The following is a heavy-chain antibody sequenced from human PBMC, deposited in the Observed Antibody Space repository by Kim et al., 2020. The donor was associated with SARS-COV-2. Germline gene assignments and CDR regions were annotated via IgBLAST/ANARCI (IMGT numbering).Heavy chain of an antibody. V-gene: IGHV4-31*03. D-gene: IGHD4-17*01. CDR2: IYYSGST. J-gene: IGHJ4*02. CDR1: GGSISSGGYN. CDR3: ARRGTGYGYGDWYFDC. Sequence: SETLSLTCTVSGGSISSGGYNWSWIRQHPGKGLEWIGCIYYSGSTYYNPSLKSRVTISVDTSKNQFSLKLSSVTAADTAVYYCARRGTGYGYGDWYFDCWGQGTLVTVSS.